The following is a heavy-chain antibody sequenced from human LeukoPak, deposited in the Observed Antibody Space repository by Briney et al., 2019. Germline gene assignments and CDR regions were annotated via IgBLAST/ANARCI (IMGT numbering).Heavy chain of an antibody. CDR3: ARHLYSSGFDAVDF. V-gene: IGHV4-59*08. Sequence: PSENLSLTCTGSGGSISNFYWSWLRPPTGKGLVGIGYICYGGSTNYNHSLKSRVPITDNTSKNEFLLKLSLATAADPALYYCARHLYSSGFDAVDFWGRGTMVTVSS. D-gene: IGHD3-22*01. CDR2: ICYGGST. CDR1: GGSISNFY. J-gene: IGHJ3*01.